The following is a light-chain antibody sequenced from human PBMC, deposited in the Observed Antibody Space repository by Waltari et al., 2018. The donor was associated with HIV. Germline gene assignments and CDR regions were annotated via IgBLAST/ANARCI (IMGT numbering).Light chain of an antibody. V-gene: IGLV1-40*01. Sequence: QSVPTQPPSVSGAPGQRVTLSSPGYIHNIRAGYSVHWYQQLPGTAPKLLIYGNSNRPSGVPDRFSGSKSGTSASLAITGLQPDDETDYYCQSYDSSLSNWVFGGGTKVTVL. CDR3: QSYDSSLSNWV. J-gene: IGLJ3*02. CDR2: GNS. CDR1: IHNIRAGYS.